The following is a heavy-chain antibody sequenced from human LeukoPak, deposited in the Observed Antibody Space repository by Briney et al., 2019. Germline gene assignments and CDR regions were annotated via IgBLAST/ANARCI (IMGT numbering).Heavy chain of an antibody. D-gene: IGHD3-3*01. CDR3: ARGRRLRFLEWLFPKGGYYFDY. Sequence: ASVKVSCKASGYTFTGYYMHWVRQAPGQGLEWMGRINPNSGGTNYAQKFQGRVTMTRDTSISTAYMELSRLRSDDTAVYYCARGRRLRFLEWLFPKGGYYFDYWGQGTLVTVSS. J-gene: IGHJ4*02. CDR2: INPNSGGT. V-gene: IGHV1-2*06. CDR1: GYTFTGYY.